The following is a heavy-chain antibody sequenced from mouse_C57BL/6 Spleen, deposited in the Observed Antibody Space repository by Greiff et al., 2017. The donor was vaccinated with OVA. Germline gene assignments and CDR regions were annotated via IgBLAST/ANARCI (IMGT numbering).Heavy chain of an antibody. CDR2: IYPGDGDT. J-gene: IGHJ2*01. CDR3: ARRGLSSLFDY. D-gene: IGHD3-1*01. V-gene: IGHV1-80*01. Sequence: QVQLKQSGAELVKPGASVKISCKASGYAFSSYWMNWVKQRPGKGLEWIGQIYPGDGDTNYNGKFKGKATLTADKSSSTAYMQLSSLTSEDSAVYFCARRGLSSLFDYWGQGTTLTVSS. CDR1: GYAFSSYW.